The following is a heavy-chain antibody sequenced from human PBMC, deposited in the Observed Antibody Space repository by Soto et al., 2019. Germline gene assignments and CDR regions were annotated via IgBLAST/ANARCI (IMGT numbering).Heavy chain of an antibody. CDR1: AFSLSNAGLG. D-gene: IGHD6-13*01. Sequence: QVTVKESGPVLVKPTETLTLTCTVSAFSLSNAGLGVSWIRQPPGKALEWLAHIFSNDEKSYSTSLKSRLTISKDTSKSQVVLTMTNMDPVDTATYYCASTYSTSWYWFDPWGQGTLVTVSS. V-gene: IGHV2-26*04. CDR2: IFSNDEK. J-gene: IGHJ5*02. CDR3: ASTYSTSWYWFDP.